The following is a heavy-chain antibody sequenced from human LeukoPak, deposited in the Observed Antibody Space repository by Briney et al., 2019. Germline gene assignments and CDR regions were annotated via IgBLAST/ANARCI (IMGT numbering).Heavy chain of an antibody. CDR2: ISYSAST. Sequence: SETLSLTCTVSGASISSHYWSWIRQPPGKGLEWIGYISYSASTNYNPSLKSRVTMSVDTSKNQFSLKLRSVTAADTAVYFCAIYYYDSSGYYYFDYWGQGTLVSVSS. J-gene: IGHJ4*02. CDR3: AIYYYDSSGYYYFDY. V-gene: IGHV4-59*11. CDR1: GASISSHY. D-gene: IGHD3-22*01.